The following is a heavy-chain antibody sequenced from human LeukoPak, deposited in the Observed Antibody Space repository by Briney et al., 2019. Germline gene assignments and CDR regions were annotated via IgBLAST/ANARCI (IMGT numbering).Heavy chain of an antibody. CDR2: ISYDGSNK. Sequence: GRSLRLSCAASGFTFNSYGMHWVRQAPGKGLEWVAVISYDGSNKYYADSVKGRFSISRDNSKNTLSLQMNNLRAEDTAVYYCAKDPGRNYYDSSGYLDYWGQGTLVAVSP. D-gene: IGHD3-22*01. V-gene: IGHV3-30*18. CDR3: AKDPGRNYYDSSGYLDY. CDR1: GFTFNSYG. J-gene: IGHJ4*02.